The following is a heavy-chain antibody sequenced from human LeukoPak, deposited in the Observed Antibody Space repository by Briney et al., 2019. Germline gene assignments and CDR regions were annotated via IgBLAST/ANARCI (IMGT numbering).Heavy chain of an antibody. CDR3: AKTGIAAPLLEDAFDI. D-gene: IGHD6-13*01. V-gene: IGHV1-18*01. CDR1: GYTFTSYG. CDR2: ISAYNGNT. J-gene: IGHJ3*02. Sequence: ASVKVSCKASGYTFTSYGISWVRQAPGQGLEWMGWISAYNGNTNYAQKLQGRVTMTTDTSTSTAYMELRSLRSDDTAVYYCAKTGIAAPLLEDAFDIWGQGTMVTVSS.